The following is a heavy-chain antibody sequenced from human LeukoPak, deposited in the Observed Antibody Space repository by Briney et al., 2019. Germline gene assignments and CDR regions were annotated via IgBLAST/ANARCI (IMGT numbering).Heavy chain of an antibody. CDR3: ARPMVRGVKYAFDI. D-gene: IGHD3-10*01. CDR2: INPNSGGT. V-gene: IGHV1-2*02. Sequence: SVKVSCKASGYTLTGYYMHWVRQAPGQGLEWMGWINPNSGGTNYAQKFQGRVTMTRDTSISTAYMELSRLRSDDTAVYYCARPMVRGVKYAFDIWGQGTMVTVSS. J-gene: IGHJ3*02. CDR1: GYTLTGYY.